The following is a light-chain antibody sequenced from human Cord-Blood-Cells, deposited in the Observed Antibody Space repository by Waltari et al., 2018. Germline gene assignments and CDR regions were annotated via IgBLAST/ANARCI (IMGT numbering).Light chain of an antibody. Sequence: ETVSTQSPATLSLCPGEGATLSSRASQSVSSYLAWYQQKPGQAPRLLIYEASNRATGIPARFSGSGSGTDFTLTISSLEPEDFADYYCQQRSNWPLTFVGGTKVEIK. V-gene: IGKV3-11*01. CDR1: QSVSSY. CDR2: EAS. CDR3: QQRSNWPLT. J-gene: IGKJ4*01.